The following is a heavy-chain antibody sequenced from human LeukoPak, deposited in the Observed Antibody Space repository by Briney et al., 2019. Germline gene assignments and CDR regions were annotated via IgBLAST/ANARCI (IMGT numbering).Heavy chain of an antibody. CDR1: GFTFSSYA. V-gene: IGHV3-23*01. J-gene: IGHJ4*02. CDR3: ARDPPIFGVAYYFDY. D-gene: IGHD3-3*01. CDR2: ISGSGGST. Sequence: GGSLRLSCAAPGFTFSSYAMSWVRQAPGKGLEWVSAISGSGGSTYYADSVKGRFTISRDNSKNTLYLQMNSLRAEDTAVYYCARDPPIFGVAYYFDYWGQGTLVTVSS.